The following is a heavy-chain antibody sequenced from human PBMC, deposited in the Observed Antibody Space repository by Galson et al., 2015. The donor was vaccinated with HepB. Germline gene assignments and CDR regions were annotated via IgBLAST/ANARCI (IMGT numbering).Heavy chain of an antibody. CDR3: ARRSRSGTYFDY. Sequence: SETLSLTCTVSGGARRSSSYKWGWIRQPPGKGLEWIGNIYYSGSTYYNPSLKSRVTISVDTSKNQFSLKLSSVTAADTAVYYCARRSRSGTYFDYWGQGTLVPFSS. CDR2: IYYSGST. CDR1: GGARRSSSYK. V-gene: IGHV4-39*01. J-gene: IGHJ4*02. D-gene: IGHD6-19*01.